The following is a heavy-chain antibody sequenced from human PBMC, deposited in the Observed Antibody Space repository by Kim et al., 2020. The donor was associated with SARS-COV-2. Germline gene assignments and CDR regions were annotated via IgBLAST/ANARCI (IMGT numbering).Heavy chain of an antibody. CDR3: ARGGAAAGKNWFDP. J-gene: IGHJ5*02. Sequence: NPPLKSRVTVAVDKSKNQFSLKLGSVTAADTAVYYCARGGAAAGKNWFDPWGQGTLVTVSS. V-gene: IGHV4-59*09. D-gene: IGHD6-13*01.